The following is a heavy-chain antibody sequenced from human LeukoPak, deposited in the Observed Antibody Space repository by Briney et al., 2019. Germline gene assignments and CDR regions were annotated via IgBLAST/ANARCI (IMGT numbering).Heavy chain of an antibody. CDR3: ARGDSSGHDAFDI. CDR1: GFTVSSNY. V-gene: IGHV3-53*01. D-gene: IGHD6-19*01. CDR2: IYSGGST. Sequence: GGSLRLSCAASGFTVSSNYMSWVRQAPGKGLERVSVIYSGGSTYYADSVKGRFTISRDNSKNTLYLQMNSLRAEDTAVYYCARGDSSGHDAFDIWGQGTMVTVSS. J-gene: IGHJ3*02.